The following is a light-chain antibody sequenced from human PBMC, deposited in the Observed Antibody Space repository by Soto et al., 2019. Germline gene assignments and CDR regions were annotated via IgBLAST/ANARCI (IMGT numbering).Light chain of an antibody. CDR2: GAS. CDR3: QQYGSSPT. J-gene: IGKJ4*01. Sequence: ETVMTQSPGTLSVSLGERATLSCRASQSVSSSSLAWYQQRPGQAPRLLIFGASTTATGIPDRFSGSGSGTDFTLTISRLEPEDFAVYYCQQYGSSPTFGGGTKVDIK. CDR1: QSVSSSS. V-gene: IGKV3-20*01.